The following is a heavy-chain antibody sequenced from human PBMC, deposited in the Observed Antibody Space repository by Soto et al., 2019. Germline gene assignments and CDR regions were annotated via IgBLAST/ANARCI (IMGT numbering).Heavy chain of an antibody. Sequence: ASLKVSCKASGYALTSYGVSWVRQAPGQGLEWKGWISAYNGNTNYAQKLQGRVTMTTDTSTSTAYMEPRSLRSDDTDVYYCARADTYYDFWSGYSNYFEYWGQGTRVSLAS. CDR3: ARADTYYDFWSGYSNYFEY. CDR1: GYALTSYG. J-gene: IGHJ4*02. V-gene: IGHV1-18*01. CDR2: ISAYNGNT. D-gene: IGHD3-3*01.